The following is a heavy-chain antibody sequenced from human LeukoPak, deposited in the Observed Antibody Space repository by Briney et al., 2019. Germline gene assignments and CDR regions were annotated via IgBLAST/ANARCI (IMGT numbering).Heavy chain of an antibody. CDR1: GGSISSYY. Sequence: SETLSLTCTVSGGSISSYYWSWIRQPAGKGLEWIGRIYTSGSTNYNPSLRSRVTMSVDTSKNQFSLKLSSVTAADTAVNSCARESSSSWAVDYWGQGTLVTVSS. J-gene: IGHJ4*02. V-gene: IGHV4-4*07. D-gene: IGHD6-13*01. CDR2: IYTSGST. CDR3: ARESSSSWAVDY.